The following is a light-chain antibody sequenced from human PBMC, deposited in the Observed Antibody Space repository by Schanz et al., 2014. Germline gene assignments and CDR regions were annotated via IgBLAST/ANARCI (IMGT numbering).Light chain of an antibody. V-gene: IGKV3-20*01. J-gene: IGKJ2*01. CDR2: GAS. CDR3: QQYGDSPYT. Sequence: EIVMTQSPATLSVSPGERATLSCRASQSVSSNLAWNQQKPGQAPRLLINGASSRATGIPDRFSGSGSGTDFTLTISRLEPEDFAVYYCQQYGDSPYTFGQGTKLEIK. CDR1: QSVSSN.